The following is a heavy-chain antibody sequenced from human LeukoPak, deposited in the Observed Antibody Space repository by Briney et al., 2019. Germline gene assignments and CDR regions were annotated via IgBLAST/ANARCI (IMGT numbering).Heavy chain of an antibody. CDR1: GFTFSSYG. D-gene: IGHD3-9*01. Sequence: PGGSLRLSCAASGFTFSSYGMHWVRQAPGKGLEWVAFIRYDGSNKYYADSVKGRFTTSRDNSKNTLYLQMNSLRAEDTAVYYCAKVIATYDILTGYYDYWGQGTLVTVSS. CDR3: AKVIATYDILTGYYDY. V-gene: IGHV3-30*02. CDR2: IRYDGSNK. J-gene: IGHJ4*02.